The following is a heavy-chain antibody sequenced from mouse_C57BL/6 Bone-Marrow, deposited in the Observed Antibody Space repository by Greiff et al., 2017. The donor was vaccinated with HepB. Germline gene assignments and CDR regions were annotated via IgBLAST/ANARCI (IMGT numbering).Heavy chain of an antibody. J-gene: IGHJ1*03. D-gene: IGHD1-1*01. V-gene: IGHV5-16*01. CDR3: ARDDYYGSSYFWYFDV. CDR1: GFTFSDYY. Sequence: EVQLVESEGGLVQPGSSMKLSCTASGFTFSDYYMAWVRQVPEKGLEWVANINYDGSSTYYLDSLKSRFIISRDNAKNILYLQMSSPKSEDTATYYCARDDYYGSSYFWYFDVWGTGTTVTVSS. CDR2: INYDGSST.